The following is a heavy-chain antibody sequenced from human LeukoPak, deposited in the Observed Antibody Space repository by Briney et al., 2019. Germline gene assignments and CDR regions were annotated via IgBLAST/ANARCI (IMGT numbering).Heavy chain of an antibody. CDR2: MFASGST. J-gene: IGHJ4*02. CDR1: GFSVSSNY. Sequence: PGGSLRLSCTASGFSVSSNYMGWVRQAPGKGLEWVSVMFASGSTYYADSVKGRFTFSRDIFRNTLYLQLNSLRVEDTALYYCARGFVQTGYSSSSYVHWGQGTLVTVSS. V-gene: IGHV3-66*01. CDR3: ARGFVQTGYSSSSYVH. D-gene: IGHD6-13*01.